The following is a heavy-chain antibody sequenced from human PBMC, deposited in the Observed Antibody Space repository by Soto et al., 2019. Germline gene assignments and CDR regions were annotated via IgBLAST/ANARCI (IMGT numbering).Heavy chain of an antibody. Sequence: PSETLSLTCTVSGGSISSGDYYWSWIRQPPGKGLEWIGYIYYSGSTYYNPSLKSRVTISVDTSKNQFSLKLSSVTAADTAVYYCAREDCSGGSCFSYWGQGTLVTVSS. CDR3: AREDCSGGSCFSY. D-gene: IGHD2-15*01. CDR1: GGSISSGDYY. J-gene: IGHJ4*02. CDR2: IYYSGST. V-gene: IGHV4-30-4*01.